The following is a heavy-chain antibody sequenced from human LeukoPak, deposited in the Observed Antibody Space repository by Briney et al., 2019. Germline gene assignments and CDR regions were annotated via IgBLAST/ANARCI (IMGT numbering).Heavy chain of an antibody. Sequence: GGSLRLSCATSGFNFDRYTIHWVRQAPGKGLEWVSLAGWAGGTTFYSDSVRGRSTISRDSGRKSVYLQMNSLTTDDTAFYFCAKELDTMFFDYWGQGALVTVSS. CDR3: AKELDTMFFDY. V-gene: IGHV3-43*01. J-gene: IGHJ4*02. D-gene: IGHD3-10*02. CDR2: AGWAGGTT. CDR1: GFNFDRYT.